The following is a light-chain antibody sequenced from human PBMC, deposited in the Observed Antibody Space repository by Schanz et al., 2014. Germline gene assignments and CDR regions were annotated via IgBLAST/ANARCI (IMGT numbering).Light chain of an antibody. V-gene: IGLV2-14*01. CDR1: SSDVGGYNY. CDR3: CTYISSDTPVV. J-gene: IGLJ2*01. CDR2: EVT. Sequence: QSALTQPASVSGSPGQSITISCTGTSSDVGGYNYVSWYQQHPGRAPKLMIYEVTKRPSGVSNRFSGSKSGNTASLTISGLQAEDEADYYCCTYISSDTPVVFGGGTKLTVL.